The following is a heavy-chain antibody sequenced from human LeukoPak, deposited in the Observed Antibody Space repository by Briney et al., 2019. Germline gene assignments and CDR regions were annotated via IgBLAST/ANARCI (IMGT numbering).Heavy chain of an antibody. Sequence: PWGSLRLSCAASGFTFSSYWMHWVRQAPGKGLVWVSGTNTDGSSTMYADSVKGRFTIARDNAKNTLSLQMNSLRAEDTAVYYCYGANAEHWGQGTMVTVSS. J-gene: IGHJ1*01. D-gene: IGHD4-23*01. V-gene: IGHV3-74*03. CDR3: YGANAEH. CDR2: TNTDGSST. CDR1: GFTFSSYW.